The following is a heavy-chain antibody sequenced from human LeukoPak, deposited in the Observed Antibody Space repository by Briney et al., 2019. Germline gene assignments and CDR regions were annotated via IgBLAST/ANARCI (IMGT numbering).Heavy chain of an antibody. J-gene: IGHJ4*02. CDR2: ISGSGSST. CDR1: GFTFSNYA. V-gene: IGHV3-23*01. CDR3: ARVSLGNNYGSGSYDY. Sequence: GGSLRLSCAASGFTFSNYAMSWVRQAPGKGLEWVSGISGSGSSTYYADSVKGRFTISRDNAENSLYLQMSSLRAEDTAVYYCARVSLGNNYGSGSYDYWGQGTLVTVSS. D-gene: IGHD3-10*01.